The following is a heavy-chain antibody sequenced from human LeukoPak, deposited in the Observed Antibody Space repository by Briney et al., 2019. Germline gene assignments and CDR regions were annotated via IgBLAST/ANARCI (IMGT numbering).Heavy chain of an antibody. CDR1: GGSISSYY. V-gene: IGHV4-59*01. CDR3: ARVGIVVVPAAPAWYFDL. CDR2: IYYSGST. Sequence: SETLSLTCTVSGGSISSYYWSWIRQPPGKGLEWIGYIYYSGSTNYNPSPKSRVTISVDTSKNQFSLKLSSVTAADTAVYYCARVGIVVVPAAPAWYFDLWGRGTLVTVSS. J-gene: IGHJ2*01. D-gene: IGHD2-2*03.